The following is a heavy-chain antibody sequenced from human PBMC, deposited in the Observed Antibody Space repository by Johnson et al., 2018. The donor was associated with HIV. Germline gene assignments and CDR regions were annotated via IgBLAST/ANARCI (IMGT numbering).Heavy chain of an antibody. V-gene: IGHV3-73*01. Sequence: VQLVESGGGLVQPGGSLKLACAASGFTFSGSALHWVRQASGKGLEWIGHIRSKGVTYATAYAASVKGRFTISRDDSQNTAYLQMNSLRTEDTAVYYCTALWAAAGDAFDIWGQGTMVTVSS. CDR1: GFTFSGSA. J-gene: IGHJ3*02. D-gene: IGHD6-13*01. CDR3: TALWAAAGDAFDI. CDR2: IRSKGVTYAT.